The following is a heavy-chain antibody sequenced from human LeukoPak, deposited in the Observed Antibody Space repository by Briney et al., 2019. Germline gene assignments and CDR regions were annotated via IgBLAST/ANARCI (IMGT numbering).Heavy chain of an antibody. D-gene: IGHD3-16*02. CDR3: ARGDSVWGSYRDYGMDV. CDR2: IYYSGST. CDR1: GGSISSGGYY. V-gene: IGHV4-31*03. Sequence: PSETLSLTCTVSGGSISSGGYYWSWIRQHPGKGLEWIGYIYYSGSTYYNPSLKSRVTISVDTSKNQFSLKLSSVTAADTAVYYCARGDSVWGSYRDYGMDVWGQGTTVTVSS. J-gene: IGHJ6*02.